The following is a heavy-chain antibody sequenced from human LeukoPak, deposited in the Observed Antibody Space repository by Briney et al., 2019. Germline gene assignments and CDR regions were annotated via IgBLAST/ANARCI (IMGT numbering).Heavy chain of an antibody. J-gene: IGHJ4*02. CDR1: GGSISSSSYY. Sequence: SETLSLTCTVSGGSISSSSYYWGWIRQPPGKGLEWIGNIYYSGSTNYNPSLKSRVPISVDTSKNQFSLKLSSVTAADTAVYYYARIPRGIAYYFDYWGQGTLVTVSS. CDR3: ARIPRGIAYYFDY. D-gene: IGHD2-15*01. CDR2: IYYSGST. V-gene: IGHV4-39*07.